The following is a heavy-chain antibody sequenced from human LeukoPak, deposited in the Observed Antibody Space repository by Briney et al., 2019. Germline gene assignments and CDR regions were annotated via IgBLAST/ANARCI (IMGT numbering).Heavy chain of an antibody. CDR1: GFTFSSYA. CDR2: ISYDGSNK. V-gene: IGHV3-30-3*01. J-gene: IGHJ4*02. D-gene: IGHD3-3*01. Sequence: GGSLRLSCAASGFTFSSYAMHWVRQAPGKGLEWVAVISYDGSNKYYADSVKGRFTISRDNSKNTLYLQMNSLRAEDTAVYYCARDERGSYYDFWSGPDYWGQGTLVTVSS. CDR3: ARDERGSYYDFWSGPDY.